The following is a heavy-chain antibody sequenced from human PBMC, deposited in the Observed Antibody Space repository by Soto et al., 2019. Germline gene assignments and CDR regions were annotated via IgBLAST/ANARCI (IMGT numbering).Heavy chain of an antibody. D-gene: IGHD3-10*01. CDR2: ISSSSSYI. CDR3: ARDGITSYYGMDV. Sequence: VSLRLSCAASGFTFSSYSMNWVRQAPGKGLEWVSSISSSSSYIYYADSVKGRFTISRDNAKNSLYLQMNSLRAEDTAVYYCARDGITSYYGMDVWGQGTTVTVSS. CDR1: GFTFSSYS. V-gene: IGHV3-21*01. J-gene: IGHJ6*02.